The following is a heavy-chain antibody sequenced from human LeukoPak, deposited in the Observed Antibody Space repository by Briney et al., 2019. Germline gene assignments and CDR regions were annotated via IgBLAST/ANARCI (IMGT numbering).Heavy chain of an antibody. CDR1: GYTFTGYY. V-gene: IGHV1-2*02. D-gene: IGHD3-22*01. J-gene: IGHJ4*02. CDR3: ARDRGYYYDSSGLEPFDY. Sequence: GASVKVSCKASGYTFTGYYMHWVRQAPGQGLEWRGWINPNSGGTNYAQKFQGRVTMTRDTSISTAYMELRSLRSDDTAVYYCARDRGYYYDSSGLEPFDYWGQGTLVTVSS. CDR2: INPNSGGT.